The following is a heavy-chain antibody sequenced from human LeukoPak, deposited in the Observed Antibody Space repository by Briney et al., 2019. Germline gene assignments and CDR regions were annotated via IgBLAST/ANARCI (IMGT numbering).Heavy chain of an antibody. Sequence: GGSLRLSCTASGFTFKTYAMHWVRQAPGRGLEYVSSITTDGTTTYHANSVEGRFTISRDNSKNTLYLQMGSLRVEDMALYYCARDAITSGWFDAYDMWGQGTMVTVSS. CDR3: ARDAITSGWFDAYDM. J-gene: IGHJ3*02. D-gene: IGHD6-19*01. CDR1: GFTFKTYA. V-gene: IGHV3-64*01. CDR2: ITTDGTTT.